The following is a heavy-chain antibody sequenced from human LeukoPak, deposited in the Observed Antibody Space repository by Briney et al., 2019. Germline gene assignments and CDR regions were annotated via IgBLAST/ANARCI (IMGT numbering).Heavy chain of an antibody. Sequence: ASVKVSCKASGYTFTGYYIHWVRQAPGEGLEWRGWINPNSGVTNYAQKFQGRVTLTRDTPINTAYMEVSRLTSDDTAVYYCARAHMTTVTLGDYWGQGTLVTVSS. CDR3: ARAHMTTVTLGDY. D-gene: IGHD4-11*01. V-gene: IGHV1-2*02. CDR1: GYTFTGYY. CDR2: INPNSGVT. J-gene: IGHJ4*02.